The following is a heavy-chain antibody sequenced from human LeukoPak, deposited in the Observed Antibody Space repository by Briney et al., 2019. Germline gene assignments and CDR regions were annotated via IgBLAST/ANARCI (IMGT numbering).Heavy chain of an antibody. Sequence: ASVKVSCKASGYTFTNYGLSWVRQAPGQGLEWMGRISAYNGNTNYAQKFQGRVTMTTDTSTNTAYMELRSLRSDDTAVYYCARALDYYYGSGSYYNHYYYYMDVWGKGTTVTISS. CDR1: GYTFTNYG. D-gene: IGHD3-10*01. CDR2: ISAYNGNT. J-gene: IGHJ6*03. CDR3: ARALDYYYGSGSYYNHYYYYMDV. V-gene: IGHV1-18*01.